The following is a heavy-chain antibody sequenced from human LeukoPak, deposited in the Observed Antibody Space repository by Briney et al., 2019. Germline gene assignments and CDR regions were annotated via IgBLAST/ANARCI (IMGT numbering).Heavy chain of an antibody. CDR2: ISAYNGNT. CDR3: ARVLPWVAGSPRTVDY. V-gene: IGHV1-18*01. Sequence: GASVKVSCKASGYTFTSYGISWVRQAPGQGLEWMGWISAYNGNTNYAQKLQGRVTMTTDTSTSTAYVELRSLRSDDTAVYYCARVLPWVAGSPRTVDYWGQGTLVTVSS. D-gene: IGHD6-19*01. CDR1: GYTFTSYG. J-gene: IGHJ4*02.